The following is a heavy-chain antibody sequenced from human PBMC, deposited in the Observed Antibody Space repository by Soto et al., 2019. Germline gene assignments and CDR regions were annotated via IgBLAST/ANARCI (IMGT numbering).Heavy chain of an antibody. D-gene: IGHD4-17*01. Sequence: QVQLVESGGGVVQPGRSLRPSCAASGFTFSSYAMHWVRQAPGKGLEWVAVISYDGSNKYYADSVKGRFTISRDNSKNTLYLQMNSLRAEDTAVYYCARDRGSYGDYAVYWGQGTLVTVSS. CDR3: ARDRGSYGDYAVY. V-gene: IGHV3-30-3*01. CDR2: ISYDGSNK. CDR1: GFTFSSYA. J-gene: IGHJ4*02.